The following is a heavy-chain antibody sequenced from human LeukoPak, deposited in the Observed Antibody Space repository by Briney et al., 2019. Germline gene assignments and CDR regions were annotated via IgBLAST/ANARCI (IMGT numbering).Heavy chain of an antibody. V-gene: IGHV3-21*01. CDR3: ARPGRYYDILTGYYALDY. CDR2: ISSSSSYI. Sequence: GGSLRLSCAASGFTFISYSMNWVRQAPGKGLEWVSSISSSSSYIYYADSVKGRFTISRDNAKNSLYLQMNSLRAEDTAVYYCARPGRYYDILTGYYALDYWGQGTLVTVSS. CDR1: GFTFISYS. J-gene: IGHJ4*02. D-gene: IGHD3-9*01.